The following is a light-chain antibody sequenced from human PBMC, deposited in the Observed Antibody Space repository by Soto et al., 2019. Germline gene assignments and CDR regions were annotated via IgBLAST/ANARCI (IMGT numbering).Light chain of an antibody. J-gene: IGKJ3*01. CDR1: QSISRN. Sequence: EIVMTQSPATLSVSPGERATLSCRASQSISRNLAWYQQKPGQAPRLLIYDASTSATGIPARFSGSGCGTEFTPTISSLQAEDFAVYYCQQYNKWPLFGPGTKVDIK. CDR2: DAS. CDR3: QQYNKWPL. V-gene: IGKV3-15*01.